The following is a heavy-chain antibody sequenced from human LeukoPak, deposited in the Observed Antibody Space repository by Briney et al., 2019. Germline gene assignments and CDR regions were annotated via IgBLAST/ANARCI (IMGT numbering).Heavy chain of an antibody. Sequence: PGGSLRLSCAASGFTFSSYSMNWVRQAPGKGLEGVSSISGSSSYIYYADSVKGRFTISRDNAKNSLYLQMNSLRAEDTAVYYCAPTAIKALTDYWGQGTLVTVSS. CDR3: APTAIKALTDY. CDR2: ISGSSSYI. CDR1: GFTFSSYS. V-gene: IGHV3-21*01. J-gene: IGHJ4*02. D-gene: IGHD1-1*01.